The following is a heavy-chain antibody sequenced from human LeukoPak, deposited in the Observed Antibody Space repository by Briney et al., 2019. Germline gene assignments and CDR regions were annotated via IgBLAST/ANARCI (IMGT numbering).Heavy chain of an antibody. CDR2: MYTGGTT. D-gene: IGHD3-16*01. Sequence: GGSLRLSCAGSGFSFNNYAMSWVRQAPGKGLEWVSAMYTGGTTYYADSVKGRFTISRDNSRNTLFLHMSTLRADDTAVYYCAKDEATSGGGLASWGQGTLVTVSS. CDR3: AKDEATSGGGLAS. CDR1: GFSFNNYA. V-gene: IGHV3-23*05. J-gene: IGHJ4*02.